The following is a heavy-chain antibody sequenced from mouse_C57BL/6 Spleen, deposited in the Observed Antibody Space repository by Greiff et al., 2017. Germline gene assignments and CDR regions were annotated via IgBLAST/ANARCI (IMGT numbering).Heavy chain of an antibody. V-gene: IGHV1-7*01. Sequence: QVQLQQSGAELAKPGASVKLSCQASGYTFTSYWMHWVKQRPGQGLEWIGYINPSSGYTQYNQKFKDKATLTADKSSSTAYMQLSSLTYEDSAVYYCARHEETEYAMDYWGQGTSVTVSS. CDR3: ARHEETEYAMDY. J-gene: IGHJ4*01. CDR1: GYTFTSYW. CDR2: INPSSGYT.